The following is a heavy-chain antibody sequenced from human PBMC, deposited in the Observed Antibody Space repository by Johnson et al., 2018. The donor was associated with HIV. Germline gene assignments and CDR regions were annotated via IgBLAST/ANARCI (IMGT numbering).Heavy chain of an antibody. CDR3: ARGLLWFGELLEAFDI. Sequence: VQLVESGGGLVQPGGSLRLSCAASGFTFSSNYMSWVRLAPGKGLEWVSVIYSGGSTFYADSVQGRFTISRDNSKNTLYLQMNSLRTEDTAVYYCARGLLWFGELLEAFDIWGQGTMVTVSS. V-gene: IGHV3-66*01. D-gene: IGHD3-10*01. J-gene: IGHJ3*02. CDR1: GFTFSSNY. CDR2: IYSGGST.